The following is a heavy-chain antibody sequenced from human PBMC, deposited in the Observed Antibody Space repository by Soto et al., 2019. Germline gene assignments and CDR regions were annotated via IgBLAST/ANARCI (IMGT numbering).Heavy chain of an antibody. CDR2: IKSKTDGGTT. CDR3: TTDAEGQWLAYFDY. D-gene: IGHD6-19*01. V-gene: IGHV3-15*01. CDR1: GFTFSNAW. Sequence: GGSLRLSCAASGFTFSNAWMSWVRQAPGKGLEWVGRIKSKTDGGTTDYAAPVKGRFTITRDDSKNTLYLQMNSLKTEDTAVYYCTTDAEGQWLAYFDYWGQGTLVTVSS. J-gene: IGHJ4*02.